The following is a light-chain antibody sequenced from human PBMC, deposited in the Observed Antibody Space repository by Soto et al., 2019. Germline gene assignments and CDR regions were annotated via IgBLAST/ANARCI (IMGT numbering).Light chain of an antibody. CDR3: AAWDDSLAWV. J-gene: IGLJ3*02. CDR1: SSNMRTNT. Sequence: QLVLTQPPSASGTPGQTVSISCSGTSSNMRTNTVNWYQHLPGTAPKLIIYSNDQRPSGVPDRFFASKSGTSASLAINGLQSADEAVYYCAAWDDSLAWVFGGGTKLTVL. CDR2: SND. V-gene: IGLV1-44*01.